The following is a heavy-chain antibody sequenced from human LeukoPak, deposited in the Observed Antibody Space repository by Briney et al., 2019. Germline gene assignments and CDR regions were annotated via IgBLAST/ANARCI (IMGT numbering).Heavy chain of an antibody. V-gene: IGHV4-39*07. CDR3: ARVEQWLVLIDY. CDR2: IYYSGST. D-gene: IGHD6-19*01. J-gene: IGHJ4*02. Sequence: SETLSLTCTVSGGSISSSSYYWGWIRQPPGPGLEWIGSIYYSGSTYYNPSLESRVTISVDTSKNQFSLKLSSVTAADTAVYYCARVEQWLVLIDYWGQGTLVTVSS. CDR1: GGSISSSSYY.